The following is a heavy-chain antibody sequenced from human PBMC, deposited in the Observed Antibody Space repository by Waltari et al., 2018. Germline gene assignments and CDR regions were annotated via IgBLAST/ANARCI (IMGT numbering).Heavy chain of an antibody. CDR3: AKGYSYVDY. CDR1: GFTFSSYG. V-gene: IGHV3-33*06. D-gene: IGHD5-18*01. J-gene: IGHJ4*02. Sequence: QVQLVASGGAGVKPGRSLRLSCAAAGFTFSSYGMHWVRQAPGKGLEWVAVIWYDGSNKYYADSVKGRFTISRDNSKNTLYLQMNSLRAEDTAVYYCAKGYSYVDYWGQGTLVTVSS. CDR2: IWYDGSNK.